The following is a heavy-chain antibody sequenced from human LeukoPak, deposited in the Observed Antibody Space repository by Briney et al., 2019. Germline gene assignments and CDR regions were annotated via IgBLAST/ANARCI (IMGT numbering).Heavy chain of an antibody. CDR3: ARGLRIAVAGNIDY. CDR2: ISYDGANK. CDR1: GFTFRNYA. J-gene: IGHJ4*02. Sequence: GGSLRLSCAASGFTFRNYAMHWVRQAPGKGLEWVAVISYDGANKHYADSVKGRFTISRDNSKNTLYMQMNSLRAEDTAVYYCARGLRIAVAGNIDYWGQGTLVTVSS. V-gene: IGHV3-30*04. D-gene: IGHD6-19*01.